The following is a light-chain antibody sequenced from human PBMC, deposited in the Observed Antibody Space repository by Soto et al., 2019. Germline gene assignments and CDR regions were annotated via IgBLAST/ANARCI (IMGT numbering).Light chain of an antibody. CDR1: ISDIGGYNF. CDR3: QSYDSSLNGYV. CDR2: DVN. J-gene: IGLJ1*01. V-gene: IGLV2-14*01. Sequence: QSVLTQPASVSGSPGQSITISCTGTISDIGGYNFISWYQHHPGKAPKLVIYDVNNRPSGISYRFSGSKSGTSASLAITGLQAEDEADYYCQSYDSSLNGYVFGTGTKLTVL.